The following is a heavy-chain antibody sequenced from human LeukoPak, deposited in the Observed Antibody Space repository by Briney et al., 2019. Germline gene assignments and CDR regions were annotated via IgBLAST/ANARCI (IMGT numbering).Heavy chain of an antibody. Sequence: GGSLRLSCAASGLTVSSSYMSWVRQAPGKGLEWVSIIYNDGSTYYADSMKGRFTISRDNSKNTLYLQMNSLRAEDTAVYYCAKGSYSSGWERFDYWGQGTLVTVSS. J-gene: IGHJ4*02. V-gene: IGHV3-53*05. CDR1: GLTVSSSY. CDR3: AKGSYSSGWERFDY. D-gene: IGHD6-19*01. CDR2: IYNDGST.